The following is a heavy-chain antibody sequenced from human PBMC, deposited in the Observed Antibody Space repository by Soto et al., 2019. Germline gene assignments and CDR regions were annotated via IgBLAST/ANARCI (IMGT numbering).Heavy chain of an antibody. D-gene: IGHD5-12*01. CDR1: GFTFSNSA. J-gene: IGHJ4*02. CDR3: AKGDRKVATAIHN. V-gene: IGHV3-23*01. CDR2: ISGSGGDR. Sequence: EVQLLESGGGLVQPGGSLKLSCAASGFTFSNSAMGWVRQAPGKGLEWVSGISGSGGDRYYADSVKGRFTLSRDNSRNTMYLQMSSLRAEDTAVYYCAKGDRKVATAIHNWGQGTLVTVSS.